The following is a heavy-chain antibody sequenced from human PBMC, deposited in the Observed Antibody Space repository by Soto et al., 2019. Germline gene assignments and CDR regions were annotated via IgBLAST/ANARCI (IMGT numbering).Heavy chain of an antibody. D-gene: IGHD3-16*01. CDR1: GGSISSGDYY. Sequence: SSATLSLTCTVSGGSISSGDYYWSWIRQPPGQGLEWIGYIYSSGTTYYNPSLQSRLTISVDTSKNQFSLKLNSVAAADTAVYFCASSFSLGELFPFDCWGQGALVTVSS. CDR3: ASSFSLGELFPFDC. V-gene: IGHV4-30-4*01. CDR2: IYSSGTT. J-gene: IGHJ4*02.